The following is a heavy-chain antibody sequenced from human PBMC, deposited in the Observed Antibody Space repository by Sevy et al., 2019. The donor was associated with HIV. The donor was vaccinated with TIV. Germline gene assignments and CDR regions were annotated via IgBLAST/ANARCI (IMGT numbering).Heavy chain of an antibody. CDR2: IQYDGSIQ. D-gene: IGHD5-12*01. CDR3: AKRGSKSGYALGY. Sequence: GGSLRLSCIESGFTLSNYDIHWVRQAAGKGLEWVAFIQYDGSIQYYADSVKGRFTISRDNSKNTLYLQMNSLRPDDTAIYYCAKRGSKSGYALGYWGQGTLVTVSS. CDR1: GFTLSNYD. J-gene: IGHJ4*02. V-gene: IGHV3-30*02.